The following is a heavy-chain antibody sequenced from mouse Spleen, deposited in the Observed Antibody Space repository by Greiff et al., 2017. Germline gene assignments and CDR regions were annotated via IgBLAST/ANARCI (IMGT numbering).Heavy chain of an antibody. CDR3: ARHEGNHDGRGDYFDY. CDR1: GYTFTEYT. CDR2: FYPGSGSI. Sequence: QVQLQQSGAELVKPGASVKLSCKASGYTFTEYTIHWVKQRSGQGLEWIGWFYPGSGSIKYNEKFKDKATLTADKSSSTVYMELSRLTSEDSAVYFCARHEGNHDGRGDYFDYWGQGTTLTVSS. V-gene: IGHV1-62-2*01. D-gene: IGHD1-1*02. J-gene: IGHJ2*01.